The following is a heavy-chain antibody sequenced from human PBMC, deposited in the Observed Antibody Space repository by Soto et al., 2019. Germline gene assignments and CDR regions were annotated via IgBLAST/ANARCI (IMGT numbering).Heavy chain of an antibody. Sequence: QVQLVQSGAEVKKPGASVKVSCKASGYTFTSYGISWVRQAPGQGLEWMGWISDYNGNINYAQKFQGRVTMTTDTSTGTAYMELRSLRSDDTAVYYCARDSCSGGSCYFGWFDPWVQGTLVTVSS. CDR2: ISDYNGNI. J-gene: IGHJ5*02. D-gene: IGHD2-15*01. CDR3: ARDSCSGGSCYFGWFDP. CDR1: GYTFTSYG. V-gene: IGHV1-18*01.